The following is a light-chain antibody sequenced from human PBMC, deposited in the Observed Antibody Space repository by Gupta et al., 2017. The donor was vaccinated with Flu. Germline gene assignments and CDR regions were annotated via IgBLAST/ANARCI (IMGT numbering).Light chain of an antibody. CDR1: QSVSSN. Sequence: EIVMTQSPATLSVSPLDRATLSCRASQSVSSNLAWYQQKPGQAPRLLIYGASTRATGIPARFSGSGSGTEFTLTISSLQSEDFAVYYCQQYNNWPLTFGGGTKVEIK. CDR3: QQYNNWPLT. J-gene: IGKJ4*01. V-gene: IGKV3-15*01. CDR2: GAS.